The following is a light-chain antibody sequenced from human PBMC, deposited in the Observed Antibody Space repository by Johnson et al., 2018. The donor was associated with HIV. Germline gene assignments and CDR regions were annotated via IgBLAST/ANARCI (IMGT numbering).Light chain of an antibody. CDR1: SSNIGNNY. CDR3: GTWASSPGAGKV. Sequence: QSVLTQPPSVSAAPGQKVTISCSGSSSNIGNNYVSWYQQLPGTAPKLLIYDNNKRPSGIPDRFSGSTSGTSATLGIPGLQTGDAAEYYCGTWASSPGAGKVFGTGTKVTVL. V-gene: IGLV1-51*01. CDR2: DNN. J-gene: IGLJ1*01.